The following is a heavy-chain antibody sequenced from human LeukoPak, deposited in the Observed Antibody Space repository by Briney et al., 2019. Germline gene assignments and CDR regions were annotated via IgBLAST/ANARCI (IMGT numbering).Heavy chain of an antibody. V-gene: IGHV3-66*01. CDR2: IYSGGST. CDR3: AGNVAGTFDYFDY. Sequence: GGSLRLSCAASGFTVSSNYVSWVRQAPGKGLEWVSVIYSGGSTYYADSVKGRFTISRDNSKNTLYLQMNSLRAEDTAVYYCAGNVAGTFDYFDYWGQGTLVTVSS. D-gene: IGHD6-19*01. CDR1: GFTVSSNY. J-gene: IGHJ4*02.